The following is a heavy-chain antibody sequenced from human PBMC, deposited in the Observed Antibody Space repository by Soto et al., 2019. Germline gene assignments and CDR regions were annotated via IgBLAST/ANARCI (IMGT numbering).Heavy chain of an antibody. D-gene: IGHD2-2*01. V-gene: IGHV4-34*01. CDR2: INHSGST. J-gene: IGHJ6*02. Sequence: SETLSLTCTVYGESFSGYYWSWIRQPPGKGLEWIGEINHSGSTNYNPSLKSRVTISVDTSKNQFSLKLSSVTAADTAVYYCARVRGVPAVYGMDVWGQGTTVTVSS. CDR3: ARVRGVPAVYGMDV. CDR1: GESFSGYY.